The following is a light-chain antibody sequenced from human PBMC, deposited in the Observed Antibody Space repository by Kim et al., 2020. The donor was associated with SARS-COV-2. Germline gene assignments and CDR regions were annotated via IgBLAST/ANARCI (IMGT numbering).Light chain of an antibody. V-gene: IGKV3-20*01. CDR1: RTLTSTY. J-gene: IGKJ1*01. CDR3: QQHVTSPWT. CDR2: DTS. Sequence: DIVLTQSPGTLSLSPGERATLSCRASRTLTSTYLAWYQQKPGQPPRLLIYDTSSRATGIPDRFSGSGSGTDFTLTISRLEPEDFAVYYCQQHVTSPWTFGQGTKVDIK.